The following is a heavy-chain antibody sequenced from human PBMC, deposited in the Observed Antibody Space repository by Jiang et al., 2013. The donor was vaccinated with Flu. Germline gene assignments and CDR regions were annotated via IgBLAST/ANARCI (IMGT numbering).Heavy chain of an antibody. Sequence: ILGIANYAQKFQGRVTITADKSTSTAYMELSSPRSEDTAVYYCARGSTIVVVPAAMEGFDYWGQGTLVTVSS. CDR3: ARGSTIVVVPAAMEGFDY. V-gene: IGHV1-69*04. CDR2: ILGIA. J-gene: IGHJ4*02. D-gene: IGHD2-2*01.